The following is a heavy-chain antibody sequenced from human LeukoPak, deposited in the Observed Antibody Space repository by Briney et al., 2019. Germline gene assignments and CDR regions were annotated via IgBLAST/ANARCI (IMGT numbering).Heavy chain of an antibody. J-gene: IGHJ6*02. CDR2: INHSGST. V-gene: IGHV4-34*01. CDR3: ARSSVTTFFHYYYGMDV. CDR1: GGSFSGYY. D-gene: IGHD3-16*01. Sequence: SETLSLTCAVYGGSFSGYYWSWIRQPPGKGLEWIGEINHSGSTNYNPSLKSRVTISVDTSKNQFSLKLSSVTAADTAVYYCARSSVTTFFHYYYGMDVWGQGTTVTVSS.